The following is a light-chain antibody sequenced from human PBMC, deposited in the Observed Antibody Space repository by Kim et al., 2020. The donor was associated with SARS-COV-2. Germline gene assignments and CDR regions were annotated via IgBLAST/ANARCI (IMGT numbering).Light chain of an antibody. CDR1: QSVISPY. CDR3: QYYSSSIT. CDR2: GAS. J-gene: IGKJ4*01. V-gene: IGKV3-20*01. Sequence: EIVLTQSPGTLSLSPGERATLSCRASQSVISPYLAWYQQKLGQPPRLLIYGASSRATGIPDRFSGSGSGTDFTLTISRLEPEDFAVYYCQYYSSSITFGGGTKVDIK.